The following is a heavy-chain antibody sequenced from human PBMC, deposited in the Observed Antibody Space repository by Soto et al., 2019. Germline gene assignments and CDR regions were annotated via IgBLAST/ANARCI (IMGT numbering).Heavy chain of an antibody. CDR1: SGSLSGYY. V-gene: IGHV4-30-4*01. CDR2: IYYSGST. CDR3: ARDRDWNYVDWFDP. D-gene: IGHD1-7*01. Sequence: SETLSLTCSLYSGSLSGYYWSWIRQPPGKGLEWIGYIYYSGSTYYNPSLKSRVTISVDTSKNQFSLKLSSVTAADTAVYYCARDRDWNYVDWFDPWGQGTLVTVS. J-gene: IGHJ5*02.